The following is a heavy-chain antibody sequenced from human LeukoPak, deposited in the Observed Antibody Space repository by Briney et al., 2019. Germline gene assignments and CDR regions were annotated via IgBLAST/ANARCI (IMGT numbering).Heavy chain of an antibody. CDR3: ARGEGLWFAELFTY. CDR1: GFTFSSYV. CDR2: ISGSGGST. J-gene: IGHJ4*02. Sequence: GGSLRLSCAASGFTFSSYVMSWVRQAPGKGLEWVSAISGSGGSTYYADSVKGRFTISRDNSKNTLYLQMNSLRAEDTAVYYCARGEGLWFAELFTYWGQGTLVTVSS. D-gene: IGHD3-10*01. V-gene: IGHV3-23*01.